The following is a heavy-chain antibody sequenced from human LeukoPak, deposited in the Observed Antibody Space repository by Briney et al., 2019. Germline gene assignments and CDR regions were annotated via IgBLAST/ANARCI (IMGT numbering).Heavy chain of an antibody. V-gene: IGHV3-7*01. D-gene: IGHD2-2*01. J-gene: IGHJ3*02. CDR3: ARDIKGQYQDAFDI. CDR1: GFTFSSNW. Sequence: GGSLRLSCAASGFTFSSNWMSWVRQAPGKGLEWVANIKQDGSEKYYVDSVKGRFTISRDNAKNSLYLQMNSLRAEDTAVYYCARDIKGQYQDAFDIWGQGTMVTVSS. CDR2: IKQDGSEK.